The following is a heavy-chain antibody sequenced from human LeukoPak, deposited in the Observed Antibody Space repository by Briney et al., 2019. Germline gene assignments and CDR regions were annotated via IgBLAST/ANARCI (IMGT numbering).Heavy chain of an antibody. CDR3: ARAETYYYDSSGYYGYFQH. Sequence: ASVKVSCKASGYTFTSYGISWARQAPGQGLEWMGWISAYNGNTNYAQKLQGRVTMTTDTSTSTAYMELRSLRSDDTAVYYCARAETYYYDSSGYYGYFQHWGQGTLVTVSS. V-gene: IGHV1-18*01. CDR2: ISAYNGNT. D-gene: IGHD3-22*01. J-gene: IGHJ1*01. CDR1: GYTFTSYG.